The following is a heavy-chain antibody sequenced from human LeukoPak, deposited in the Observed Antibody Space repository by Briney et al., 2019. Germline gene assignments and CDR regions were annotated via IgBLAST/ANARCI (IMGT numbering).Heavy chain of an antibody. J-gene: IGHJ4*02. CDR2: IYPGDSDT. D-gene: IGHD6-13*01. CDR3: ARWGSSAAPFGY. Sequence: GESLKISCKGSGYSFTNYWIGWVRQMPGKGLERMGIIYPGDSDTRYSPSFQGQVLISVDKSISTAYLQWGSLKASDTAMYYCARWGSSAAPFGYWGQGTLVTVSS. V-gene: IGHV5-51*01. CDR1: GYSFTNYW.